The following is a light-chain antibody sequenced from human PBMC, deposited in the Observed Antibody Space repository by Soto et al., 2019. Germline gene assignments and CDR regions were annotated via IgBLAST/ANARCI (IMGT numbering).Light chain of an antibody. CDR1: QSVGNSH. CDR2: GAS. Sequence: ETVLTQSPGTLYFSPGERATLSCRASQSVGNSHVAWYQQRRGLPPRLLIYGASNRATGIPHRFSGSGSGADFTLTISRLEPEDFAVYFCQQYGNSPPGTFGQGTRL. V-gene: IGKV3-20*01. J-gene: IGKJ5*01. CDR3: QQYGNSPPGT.